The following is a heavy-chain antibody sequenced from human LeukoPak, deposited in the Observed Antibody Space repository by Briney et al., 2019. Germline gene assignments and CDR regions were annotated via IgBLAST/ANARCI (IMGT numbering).Heavy chain of an antibody. J-gene: IGHJ5*02. D-gene: IGHD3-10*01. V-gene: IGHV4-59*01. CDR1: GGSISSYY. Sequence: SETLSLTCTVSGGSISSYYWSWIRQPPGKGLEWIGYVCYTGSTNYNPSLKSRVTISIDTSKSQFSLKLSSVTAADTAVYYCARGHYFWFDPWGQGTLVTVSS. CDR2: VCYTGST. CDR3: ARGHYFWFDP.